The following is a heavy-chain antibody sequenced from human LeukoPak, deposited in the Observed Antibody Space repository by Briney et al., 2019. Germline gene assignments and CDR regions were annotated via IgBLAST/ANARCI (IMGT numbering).Heavy chain of an antibody. CDR3: ARTRITMVRGDTFDY. CDR1: GGSIRSYD. D-gene: IGHD3-10*01. J-gene: IGHJ4*02. Sequence: PSETLSVTCTGPGGSIRSYDWSWMRQPPGKVLARLGYIYYSGSTNYNPSLKSRVTISVDTSKNQFSLKLSSVTAADTAVYYCARTRITMVRGDTFDYWGQGTLVTVSS. V-gene: IGHV4-59*13. CDR2: IYYSGST.